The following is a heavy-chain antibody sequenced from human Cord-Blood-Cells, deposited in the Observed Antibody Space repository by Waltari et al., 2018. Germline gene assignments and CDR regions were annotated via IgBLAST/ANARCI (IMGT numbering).Heavy chain of an antibody. Sequence: QVQLVQSGAEVKKPGSSVKVSCKVSGYTLTELSMHWVRQAPGKGLEWMGGFDPEDGGTIYAQKFQGRVTMTEDTSTDTAYMELSSLRSEDTAVYYCATPGLGVVPAAIPYYYYGMDVWGQGP. CDR3: ATPGLGVVPAAIPYYYYGMDV. D-gene: IGHD2-2*02. CDR2: FDPEDGGT. J-gene: IGHJ6*02. V-gene: IGHV1-24*01. CDR1: GYTLTELS.